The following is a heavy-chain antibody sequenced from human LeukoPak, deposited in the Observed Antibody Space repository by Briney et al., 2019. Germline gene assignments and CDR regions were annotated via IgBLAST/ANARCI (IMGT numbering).Heavy chain of an antibody. D-gene: IGHD6-13*01. CDR1: GGSISSYY. V-gene: IGHV4-59*08. CDR3: ARQHGYSSSWYPSKSYYWYFDL. J-gene: IGHJ2*01. Sequence: SETLSLTCTVSGGSISSYYWSWLRQPPGKGLEWIGYIYYSGSTNYNPSLKSRVTISVDTSKNQFSLKLSSVTAADTAVYYCARQHGYSSSWYPSKSYYWYFDLWGRGTLVTVSS. CDR2: IYYSGST.